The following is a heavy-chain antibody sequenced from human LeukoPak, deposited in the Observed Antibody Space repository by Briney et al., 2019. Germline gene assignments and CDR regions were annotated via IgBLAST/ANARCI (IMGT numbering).Heavy chain of an antibody. CDR2: IYTSGST. CDR1: VGSISDYF. D-gene: IGHD4-17*01. V-gene: IGHV4-4*07. CDR3: ARDSNGDRAFDM. J-gene: IGHJ3*02. Sequence: SSETLSLTCSVSVGSISDYFWGWIRQPAGRGLEWVGRIYTSGSTNYNPSLKSRVTMSIDTSKNHFSLNLTSVTAADTAMYYCARDSNGDRAFDMWGQGTRVTVSP.